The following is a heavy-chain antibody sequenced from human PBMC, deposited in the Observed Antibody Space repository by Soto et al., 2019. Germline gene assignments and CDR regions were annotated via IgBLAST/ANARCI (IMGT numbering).Heavy chain of an antibody. Sequence: SETLSLTCTVSGGSISSSSYYWGWIRQPPGKGLEWIGSIYYSGTTYYNPSLKSRVTISVDTSKNQFSLKLSSVTAADTAVYYCARHFGYSSGWYVYFDYWGQGSLVTVS. V-gene: IGHV4-39*01. D-gene: IGHD6-13*01. CDR3: ARHFGYSSGWYVYFDY. CDR2: IYYSGTT. CDR1: GGSISSSSYY. J-gene: IGHJ4*02.